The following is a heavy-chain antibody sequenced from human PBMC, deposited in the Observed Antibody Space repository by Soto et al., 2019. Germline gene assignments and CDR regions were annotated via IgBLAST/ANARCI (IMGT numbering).Heavy chain of an antibody. Sequence: GGSLRLSCSASGFTFSSYAMHWVRQAPGKGLEYVSAISSNGGSTYYADSVKGRFTISRDNSKNTLYLQMSSLRAEDTAVYYCVKDRKNPDDAFDIWGQGTMVTVSS. V-gene: IGHV3-64D*09. CDR3: VKDRKNPDDAFDI. CDR1: GFTFSSYA. CDR2: ISSNGGST. J-gene: IGHJ3*02.